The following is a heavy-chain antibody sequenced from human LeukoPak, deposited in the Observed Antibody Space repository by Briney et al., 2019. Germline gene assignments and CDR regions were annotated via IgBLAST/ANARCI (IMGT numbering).Heavy chain of an antibody. CDR1: GFTFSSYV. V-gene: IGHV3-33*01. CDR2: IWYDGSNK. Sequence: GRSLRLSCAASGFTFSSYVMHWVRQAPGKGLEWVAVIWYDGSNKYYADSVKGRFTISRDNSKNTLYLQMNSLRAEDTAVYYCAREGPGGVWIQLGQWGQGTLVTVSS. J-gene: IGHJ4*02. D-gene: IGHD5-18*01. CDR3: AREGPGGVWIQLGQ.